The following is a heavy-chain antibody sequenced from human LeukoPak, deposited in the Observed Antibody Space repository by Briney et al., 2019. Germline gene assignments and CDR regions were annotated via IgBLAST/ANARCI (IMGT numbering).Heavy chain of an antibody. D-gene: IGHD2-2*01. CDR2: IKQDGSEK. CDR1: GFTFSSYW. Sequence: GGSLRLSCAASGFTFSSYWMSWVRQAPGKGLEWVANIKQDGSEKYYVDSVKGRFTISRDNAKNSLYLQMNSLRVEDTAVYYCARSLHSHRYCSSTSCYRYYMDVWGKGTTVTVSS. V-gene: IGHV3-7*01. CDR3: ARSLHSHRYCSSTSCYRYYMDV. J-gene: IGHJ6*03.